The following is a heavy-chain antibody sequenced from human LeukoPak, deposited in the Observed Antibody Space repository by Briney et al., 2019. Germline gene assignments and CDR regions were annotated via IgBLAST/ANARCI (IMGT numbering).Heavy chain of an antibody. D-gene: IGHD5-18*01. CDR3: ARAGRQLWLPIDY. CDR2: ISSSSSYI. CDR1: GSTFSSYS. V-gene: IGHV3-21*01. Sequence: PGGSLRLSCAASGSTFSSYSMNWVRQAPGKGLEWVSPISSSSSYIYYADSVKGRFTISRDNAKNSLFLQMNSLRDEDTAVYYCARAGRQLWLPIDYWGQGTLVTVSS. J-gene: IGHJ4*02.